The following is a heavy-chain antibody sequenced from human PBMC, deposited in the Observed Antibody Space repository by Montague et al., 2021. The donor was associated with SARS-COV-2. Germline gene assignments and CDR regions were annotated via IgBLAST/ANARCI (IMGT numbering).Heavy chain of an antibody. CDR1: GFSLKTPGMC. CDR3: ARTSPYSGSYKEFDY. Sequence: PALVKPTQTVTLTCTFSGFSLKTPGMCVSWIRQPPRKALEWLARIDWDGDKDFSTSLKTRLTVSRDTSKNQVVLTMTNMDPGDTATYYCARTSPYSGSYKEFDYWGQGVLVTVSS. D-gene: IGHD1-26*01. J-gene: IGHJ4*02. V-gene: IGHV2-70*11. CDR2: IDWDGDK.